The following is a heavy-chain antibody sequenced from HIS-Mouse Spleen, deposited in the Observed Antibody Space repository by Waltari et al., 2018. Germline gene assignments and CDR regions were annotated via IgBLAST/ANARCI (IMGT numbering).Heavy chain of an antibody. J-gene: IGHJ2*01. D-gene: IGHD6-13*01. Sequence: QLQLQESGPGLVKPSETLSLTCTVSGGSISSSSYYWGWIRQPPGKGLEWIGSIYYSWSPYYNPSLKSRVTRSVDTSKNQFSLKLSSVTAADTAVYYCAREIPYSSSWYDWYFDLWGRGTLVTVSS. V-gene: IGHV4-39*07. CDR3: AREIPYSSSWYDWYFDL. CDR1: GGSISSSSYY. CDR2: IYYSWSP.